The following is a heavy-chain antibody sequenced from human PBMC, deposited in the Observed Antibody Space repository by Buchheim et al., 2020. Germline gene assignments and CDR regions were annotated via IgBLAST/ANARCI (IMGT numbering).Heavy chain of an antibody. J-gene: IGHJ4*02. V-gene: IGHV4-34*01. Sequence: QVQLQQWGAGLLKPSETLSLTCAVYGGSFSGYYWSWIRQPPGKGLEWIGEINHSGSTNYNPSLKSRVTISVDTSKNPFSLKLSSVTAADTAVYYCARKVAVSTIGYYFDYWGQGTL. CDR3: ARKVAVSTIGYYFDY. D-gene: IGHD5/OR15-5a*01. CDR2: INHSGST. CDR1: GGSFSGYY.